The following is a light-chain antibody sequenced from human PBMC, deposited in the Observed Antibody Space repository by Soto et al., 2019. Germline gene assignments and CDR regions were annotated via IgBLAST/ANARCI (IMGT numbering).Light chain of an antibody. V-gene: IGLV2-14*03. Sequence: QSVLTQPASVSGSPGQSITISCTGTSSDVGGYNYVSWYQHHPGKAPELIIYDVSNRPSGVSIRFSGSKSDNTASLTISGLQPEDEADYHCSSYTTSNTRQNVFGTGTKVTVL. CDR1: SSDVGGYNY. CDR2: DVS. J-gene: IGLJ1*01. CDR3: SSYTTSNTRQNV.